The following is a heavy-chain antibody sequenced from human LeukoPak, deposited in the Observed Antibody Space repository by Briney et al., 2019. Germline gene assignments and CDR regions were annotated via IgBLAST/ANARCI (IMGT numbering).Heavy chain of an antibody. J-gene: IGHJ5*02. V-gene: IGHV3-11*01. Sequence: SGGSLRLSCAASGFTFSDYAMSWIRQAPGQGLEWVSYISRSGDTIDYADSVKGRFSISRDNAKNSLYLQMNSLRSEDTAVYYCARAPSIAVAGGGVLSPWGQGTLVTVSS. CDR2: ISRSGDTI. CDR3: ARAPSIAVAGGGVLSP. D-gene: IGHD6-19*01. CDR1: GFTFSDYA.